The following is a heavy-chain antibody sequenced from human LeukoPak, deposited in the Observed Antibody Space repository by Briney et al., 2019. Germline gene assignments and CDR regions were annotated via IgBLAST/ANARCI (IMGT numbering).Heavy chain of an antibody. Sequence: PSETLSLPCTLLGASISSSTYYWGWIRQPPGKGLEWIGNIYYSGSTYCNASLKSRVTISVDTSKNQFSLKLSSVTAADTAVYYCARDDQQLVLGYWGQGTLVTVSS. CDR2: IYYSGST. CDR1: GASISSSTYY. D-gene: IGHD6-13*01. J-gene: IGHJ4*02. V-gene: IGHV4-39*07. CDR3: ARDDQQLVLGY.